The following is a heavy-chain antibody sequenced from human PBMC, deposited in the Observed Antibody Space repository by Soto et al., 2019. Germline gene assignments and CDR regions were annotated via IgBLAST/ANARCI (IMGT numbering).Heavy chain of an antibody. CDR1: GGSISSSSHF. CDR2: IFYSGST. CDR3: ARRGGLYGSGSYRWFDP. Sequence: QVQLQESGPGLVRPSEPLSLTCTVSGGSISSSSHFWGWIRQPPGKGLEWIGSIFYSGSTYYNPSLKIRVTISVDTSKNQFSLKRITVTAADTAVYYCARRGGLYGSGSYRWFDPWGQGTLVTVSS. V-gene: IGHV4-39*01. D-gene: IGHD3-10*01. J-gene: IGHJ5*02.